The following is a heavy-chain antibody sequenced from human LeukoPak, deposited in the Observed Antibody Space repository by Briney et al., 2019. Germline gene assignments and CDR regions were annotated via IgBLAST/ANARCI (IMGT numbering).Heavy chain of an antibody. D-gene: IGHD6-13*01. V-gene: IGHV3-23*01. CDR3: AKVLPGLVAGTTLSSYYGMDV. Sequence: GGSLRLSCAASGFTFTSIAMSWVRQAPGRGLDWVSTISGTGDTYYADSVKGRFTFSRDNSKNTLYLQMSSLRAEDTAVYCCAKVLPGLVAGTTLSSYYGMDVWGQGTTVTVSS. J-gene: IGHJ6*02. CDR2: ISGTGDT. CDR1: GFTFTSIA.